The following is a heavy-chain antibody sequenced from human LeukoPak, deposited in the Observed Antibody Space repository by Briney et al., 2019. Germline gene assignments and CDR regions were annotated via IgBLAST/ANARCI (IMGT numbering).Heavy chain of an antibody. J-gene: IGHJ4*02. CDR3: ARDQFVRFLEWFHRGSLDY. CDR2: FDPEDGET. V-gene: IGHV1-24*01. D-gene: IGHD3-3*01. CDR1: GYTLTELS. Sequence: ASVKVSCKVSGYTLTELSMHWVRQAPGKGLEWMGGFDPEDGETIYAQKFQGRVTMTRDTSTSTVYMELSSLSSEDTAVYHCARDQFVRFLEWFHRGSLDYWGQGTLVTVSS.